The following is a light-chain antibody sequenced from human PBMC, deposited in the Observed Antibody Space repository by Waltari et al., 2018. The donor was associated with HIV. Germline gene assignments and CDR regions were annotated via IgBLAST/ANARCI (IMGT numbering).Light chain of an antibody. CDR2: WAS. CDR1: QSDLYSSNNKNY. Sequence: DIVMTQSPDSLAASMGERATINCKSSQSDLYSSNNKNYLAWYQQKPGQPPKLLMYWASTRESGVPDRCSGSGSGTEFTLTISSLQAEDVAVYYCQQYYSTPYTFGQGTKLEIK. J-gene: IGKJ2*01. CDR3: QQYYSTPYT. V-gene: IGKV4-1*01.